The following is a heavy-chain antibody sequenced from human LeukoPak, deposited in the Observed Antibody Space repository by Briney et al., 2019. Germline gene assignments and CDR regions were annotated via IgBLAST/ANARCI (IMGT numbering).Heavy chain of an antibody. J-gene: IGHJ4*02. CDR3: AKKRGRYSSSWYGDLFDY. D-gene: IGHD6-13*01. V-gene: IGHV3-23*01. CDR1: GFTFSSYG. CDR2: ISGSGGST. Sequence: GGSLRLSCAASGFTFSSYGMSWVRQAPGKGLEWVSAISGSGGSTYYADSVKGRFTISRDNSKNTLYLQMNSLRAEDTAVYYCAKKRGRYSSSWYGDLFDYWGQGTLVTVSS.